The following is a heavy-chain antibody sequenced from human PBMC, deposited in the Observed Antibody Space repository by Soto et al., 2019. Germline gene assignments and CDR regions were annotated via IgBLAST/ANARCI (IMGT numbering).Heavy chain of an antibody. Sequence: QVQLVESGGGVVQPGRSLRLSCAASGFTFSSYGMHWVRQAPGKGLEWVAVISYDGSNKYYADSVKGRFTISRDNSNNTLYLQMNSLRAEDTAVYYCAKDPRYYYDSSGRDAFDIWGQGTMVTVSS. V-gene: IGHV3-30*18. CDR2: ISYDGSNK. CDR1: GFTFSSYG. D-gene: IGHD3-22*01. J-gene: IGHJ3*02. CDR3: AKDPRYYYDSSGRDAFDI.